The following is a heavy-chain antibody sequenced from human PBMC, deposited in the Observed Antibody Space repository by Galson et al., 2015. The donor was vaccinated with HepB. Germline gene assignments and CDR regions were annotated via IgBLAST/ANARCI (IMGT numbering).Heavy chain of an antibody. J-gene: IGHJ6*02. CDR1: GFTFSSYA. Sequence: SLRLSCAASGFTFSSYAMHWVRTAPGKGLEWVAVISYDGSNKYYADSVKGRFTISRDNSKNTLYLQMNSLRAEDTAVYYCARDHRGVAGTAAYYYYGMDVWGQGTTVTVSS. CDR2: ISYDGSNK. V-gene: IGHV3-30-3*01. D-gene: IGHD6-19*01. CDR3: ARDHRGVAGTAAYYYYGMDV.